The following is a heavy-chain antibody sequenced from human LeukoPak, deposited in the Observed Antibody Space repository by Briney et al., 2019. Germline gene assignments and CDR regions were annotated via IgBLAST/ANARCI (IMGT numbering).Heavy chain of an antibody. CDR3: AKRYCSSTSCYKDY. D-gene: IGHD2-2*02. CDR1: GFTFSSYA. J-gene: IGHJ4*02. V-gene: IGHV3-23*01. CDR2: ISGSGGST. Sequence: GGSLRLSCAASGFTFSSYAMSWVRQVPGKGLEWVSAISGSGGSTYYADSVKGRFTISRDNSKNTLYLQMNSLRAEDTAVYYCAKRYCSSTSCYKDYWGQGTLVTVSS.